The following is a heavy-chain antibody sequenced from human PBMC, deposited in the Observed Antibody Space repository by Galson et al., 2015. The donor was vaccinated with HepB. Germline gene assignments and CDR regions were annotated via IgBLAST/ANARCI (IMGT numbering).Heavy chain of an antibody. V-gene: IGHV4-59*01. CDR1: GGSISDYY. CDR2: IYYSGST. Sequence: SETLSLTCTVPGGSISDYYWSWIRQPPGKGLEWIGYIYYSGSTNYNPSLKSRVTISVDTSKSQFSLKLRSVTAADTAVYYCASSYSSSWYSSLWYWGQGTLVTVSS. D-gene: IGHD6-13*01. CDR3: ASSYSSSWYSSLWY. J-gene: IGHJ4*02.